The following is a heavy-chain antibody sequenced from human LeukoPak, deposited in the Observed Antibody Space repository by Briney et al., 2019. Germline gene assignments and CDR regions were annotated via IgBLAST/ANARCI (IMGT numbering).Heavy chain of an antibody. CDR1: GGSINSDLYY. CDR3: ARGSGWNSFDP. D-gene: IGHD6-19*01. V-gene: IGHV4-61*02. Sequence: SQTLSLTCTISGGSINSDLYYWAWIRQPAGKRLEWIGRIYTNGWTDYNPSLKSRVTISVDTSKNQFSLKLSFVTAADTAFYYCARGSGWNSFDPWGQGTLFTVSS. J-gene: IGHJ5*02. CDR2: IYTNGWT.